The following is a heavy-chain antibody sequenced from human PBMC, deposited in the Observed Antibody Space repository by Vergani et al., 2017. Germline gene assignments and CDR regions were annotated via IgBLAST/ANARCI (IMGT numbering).Heavy chain of an antibody. Sequence: QITLKESGPTLVKPTQTLTLTCTFSGFSLSTSGVGVGWIRQPPGKALEWLALIYWDDDKRYSPSLKSRLTITKDTSKNQVVLTMTTMDPVDTATYYCAHSGQLLHLDYWGQGTLVTVSS. CDR1: GFSLSTSGVG. CDR2: IYWDDDK. CDR3: AHSGQLLHLDY. V-gene: IGHV2-5*02. J-gene: IGHJ4*02. D-gene: IGHD2-2*01.